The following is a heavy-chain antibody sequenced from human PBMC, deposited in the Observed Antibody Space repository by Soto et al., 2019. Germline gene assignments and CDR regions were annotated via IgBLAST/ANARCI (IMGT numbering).Heavy chain of an antibody. CDR1: GFTFSSYW. CDR2: INSDGSST. CDR3: AREGHSLN. Sequence: SLRLSCAASGFTFSSYWMHWVRQAPGKGPVWVSRINSDGSSTSYADSVKGRFTISRDNAKNTLYLQMNSLRAEDTAVYYCAREGHSLNWGQGTLVTVS. V-gene: IGHV3-74*01. D-gene: IGHD3-16*01. J-gene: IGHJ4*02.